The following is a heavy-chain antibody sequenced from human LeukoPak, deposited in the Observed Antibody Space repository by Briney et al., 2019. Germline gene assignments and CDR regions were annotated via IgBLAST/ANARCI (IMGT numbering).Heavy chain of an antibody. V-gene: IGHV4-30-2*01. CDR1: GGSISSGGYY. J-gene: IGHJ5*02. CDR3: ARVGVVPAAAGWFDP. CDR2: IYHSGST. D-gene: IGHD2-2*01. Sequence: PSQTLSLTCTVSGGSISSGGYYWSWIRQPPGKGLEWIGYIYHSGSTYYNPSLKSRVTMSVDRSNNQFSLKLSSMTAADTAVYYCARVGVVPAAAGWFDPWGQGTLVTVSS.